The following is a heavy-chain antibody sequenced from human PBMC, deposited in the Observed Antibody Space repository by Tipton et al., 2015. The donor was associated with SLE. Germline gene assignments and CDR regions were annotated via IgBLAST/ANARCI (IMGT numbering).Heavy chain of an antibody. CDR3: AREAAADSYYYYGMDV. V-gene: IGHV4-38-2*02. Sequence: TLSLTCAVSGYSISSGYYWGWSRQPPGKGLEWIGSIYHSGSTYYTPSLKSRVTISVDTSKNPFSLKLSSVTAADTAVYYCAREAAADSYYYYGMDVWGQGTTVTVSS. D-gene: IGHD6-13*01. CDR2: IYHSGST. J-gene: IGHJ6*02. CDR1: GYSISSGYY.